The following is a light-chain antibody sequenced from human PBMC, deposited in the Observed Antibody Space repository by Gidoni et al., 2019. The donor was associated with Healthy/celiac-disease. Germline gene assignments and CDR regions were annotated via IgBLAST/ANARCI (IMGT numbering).Light chain of an antibody. CDR3: QAWDSSAADVV. Sequence: YELTQPPSVSVSPGQTATLTCSGDKLGDKSASWYQQKPGQSPVLVIYQDNKRPSGIPERYSGSHSGNTATLTISGTQAMDEADYYCQAWDSSAADVVFGGGTKLTVL. J-gene: IGLJ2*01. V-gene: IGLV3-1*01. CDR2: QDN. CDR1: KLGDKS.